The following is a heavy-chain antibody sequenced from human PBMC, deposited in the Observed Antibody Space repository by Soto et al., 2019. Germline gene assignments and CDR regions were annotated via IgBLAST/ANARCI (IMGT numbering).Heavy chain of an antibody. J-gene: IGHJ5*02. CDR1: GGSISSYY. D-gene: IGHD3-16*02. CDR2: IYTSGST. V-gene: IGHV4-4*07. CDR3: ARDLSPEDPLLPPVWGSYRDNWFDP. Sequence: KTSETLSLTCTVSGGSISSYYWSWIRQPAGKGLEWVGRIYTSGSTNYNPSLKSRVTMSVDTSKNQFSLKLSSVTAADTAVYYCARDLSPEDPLLPPVWGSYRDNWFDPWGQGTLVTVSS.